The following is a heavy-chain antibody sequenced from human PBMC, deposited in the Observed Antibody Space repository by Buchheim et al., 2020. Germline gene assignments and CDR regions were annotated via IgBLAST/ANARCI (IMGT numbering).Heavy chain of an antibody. CDR1: GGSISSSSYY. CDR2: IYYSGST. V-gene: IGHV4-39*07. Sequence: QLQLQESGPGLVKPSETLSLTCTVSGGSISSSSYYWDWIRQPPGKGLEWIGSIYYSGSTYYNPSLKSRVTISVDTSKNQFSLKLSPVTAADTAVYYCATLTTVTLYYYYYGMDVWGQGTT. J-gene: IGHJ6*02. CDR3: ATLTTVTLYYYYYGMDV. D-gene: IGHD4-17*01.